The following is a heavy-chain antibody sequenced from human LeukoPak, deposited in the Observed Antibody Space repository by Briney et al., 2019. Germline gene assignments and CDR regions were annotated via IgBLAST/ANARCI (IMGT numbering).Heavy chain of an antibody. J-gene: IGHJ5*02. D-gene: IGHD3-16*02. Sequence: GGSLRLSCAASGFTFSTYAMSWVRQAPGKGLEWVSVIYSGGSTYYADSVKGRFTISGDNSKNTLYLQMNSLRAEDTAVYYCAREDTFGGVIVAWGQGTLVTVSS. CDR1: GFTFSTYA. V-gene: IGHV3-53*01. CDR3: AREDTFGGVIVA. CDR2: IYSGGST.